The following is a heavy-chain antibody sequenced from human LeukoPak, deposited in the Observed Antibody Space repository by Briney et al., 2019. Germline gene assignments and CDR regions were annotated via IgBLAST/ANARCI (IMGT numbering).Heavy chain of an antibody. CDR2: IIDTGST. V-gene: IGHV4-34*12. Sequence: SETLSLTCAVYGGSFSGYYWTWIRQPPGKGLEWIGEIIDTGSTKYNSSLKSRVTISVDTSKNQFSLKLSSVTAADTAVYYCARDGPRSGYDLGHFDNLGQGTLVTASS. D-gene: IGHD5-12*01. CDR1: GGSFSGYY. CDR3: ARDGPRSGYDLGHFDN. J-gene: IGHJ4*02.